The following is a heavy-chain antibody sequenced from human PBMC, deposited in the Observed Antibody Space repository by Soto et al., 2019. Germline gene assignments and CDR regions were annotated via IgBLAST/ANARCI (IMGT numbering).Heavy chain of an antibody. J-gene: IGHJ3*02. CDR3: AKDPPSRLVGAYDDAFDI. CDR1: GFTFSSYG. V-gene: IGHV3-30*18. D-gene: IGHD1-26*01. CDR2: ISYDGSNK. Sequence: QVQLVESGGGVVQPGRSLRLSCAASGFTFSSYGMHWVRQAPGKGLEWVAVISYDGSNKYYADSVKGRFTISRDNSKNTLYLQMNSLRAEDTAVYYCAKDPPSRLVGAYDDAFDIWGQGTMVTVSS.